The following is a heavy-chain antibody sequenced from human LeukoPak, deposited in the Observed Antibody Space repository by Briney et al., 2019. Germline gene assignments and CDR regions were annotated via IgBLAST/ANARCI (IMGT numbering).Heavy chain of an antibody. D-gene: IGHD3-22*01. V-gene: IGHV3-23*01. CDR1: GFSSSSYA. CDR3: AKDRFYDSSGPPQGPFDY. Sequence: GGSLRLSCAASGFSSSSYAMSWVRQAPGKGLEWVSAISGSGGSTYYADSVKGRFTISRDNSKNTLYLQMNSLRAEDTAVYYCAKDRFYDSSGPPQGPFDYWGQGTLVTVSS. J-gene: IGHJ4*02. CDR2: ISGSGGST.